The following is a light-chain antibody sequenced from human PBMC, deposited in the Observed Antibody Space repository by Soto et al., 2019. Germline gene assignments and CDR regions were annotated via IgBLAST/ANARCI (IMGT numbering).Light chain of an antibody. J-gene: IGKJ1*01. CDR1: QSVSSSF. CDR2: DAS. Sequence: EIVLTQSPGTLSLSPGERATLSCRASQSVSSSFLAWYQQKPGQAPRLLIYDASSRATGIPDRFSGSGSVTDFTLTISRLEPEDFAVYYCQQYGSSPRTFGQRTKVDIK. CDR3: QQYGSSPRT. V-gene: IGKV3-20*01.